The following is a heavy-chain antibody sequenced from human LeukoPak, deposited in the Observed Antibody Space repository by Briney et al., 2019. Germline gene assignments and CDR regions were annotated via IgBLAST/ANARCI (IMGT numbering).Heavy chain of an antibody. J-gene: IGHJ4*02. CDR3: SLVATGY. CDR1: GYTFTSYY. D-gene: IGHD2-15*01. CDR2: INPSEADT. V-gene: IGHV1-46*01. Sequence: ASVTVSCKASGYTFTSYYMHWVRQAPGQGLEWIGIINPSEADTAYAQKFQGRVTVTMDTSTSTVYMELSALTSEDTALYFCSLVATGYWGQGTLVTVSS.